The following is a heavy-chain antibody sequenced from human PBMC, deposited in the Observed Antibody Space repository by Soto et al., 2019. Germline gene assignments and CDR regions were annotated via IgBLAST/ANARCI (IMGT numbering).Heavy chain of an antibody. J-gene: IGHJ1*01. CDR1: GVTFSSYT. CDR3: ARGVAAGYFQH. D-gene: IGHD2-15*01. Sequence: QVQLVQSGAEVKKPGSSVKVSCKASGVTFSSYTISWVRQAPGQGLEWMGRIIPILGIANYAQKFQGRVTITADKSTSTAYMELSSLRSEDTAVYYSARGVAAGYFQHWGQGTLVTVSS. V-gene: IGHV1-69*02. CDR2: IIPILGIA.